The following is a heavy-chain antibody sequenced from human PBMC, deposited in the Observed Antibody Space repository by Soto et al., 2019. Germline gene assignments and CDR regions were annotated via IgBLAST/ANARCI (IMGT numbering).Heavy chain of an antibody. CDR1: GFTFSSYS. D-gene: IGHD1-7*01. CDR2: ISSSSSYI. CDR3: AINLELLRFDY. V-gene: IGHV3-21*01. Sequence: GGSLRLSCAASGFTFSSYSMNWVRQAPGKGLEWVSSISSSSSYIYYADSVKGRFTISRDNAKNSLYLQMNSLRAEDTAVYYCAINLELLRFDYWGQGTLVTVSS. J-gene: IGHJ4*02.